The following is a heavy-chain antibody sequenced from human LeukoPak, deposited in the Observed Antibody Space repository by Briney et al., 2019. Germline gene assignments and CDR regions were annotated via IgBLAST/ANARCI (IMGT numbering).Heavy chain of an antibody. D-gene: IGHD2-15*01. J-gene: IGHJ4*02. CDR1: GYTFTGYY. CDR2: INPNSGGT. Sequence: ASVKVSFKASGYTFTGYYMHWVRQAPGQGLEWMGWINPNSGGTNYAQKFQGRVTMTRDTSISTAYMELNRLRSDDTAVYYCARTYFYCSGGSCSSAYYFDYWGQGTLVTVSS. CDR3: ARTYFYCSGGSCSSAYYFDY. V-gene: IGHV1-2*02.